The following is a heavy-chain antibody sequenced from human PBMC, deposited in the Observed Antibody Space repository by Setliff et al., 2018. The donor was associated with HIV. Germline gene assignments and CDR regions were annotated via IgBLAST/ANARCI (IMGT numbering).Heavy chain of an antibody. CDR2: IYPGDSDT. Sequence: PGESLKISCKGSGYSFNNYWIGWVRQMSGKGLEWMGIIYPGDSDTTYSPSFQGQVNISADKSISTAYLQWSSLKASDTAMYYCARRSQNYYYMDVWGKGTTVTVSS. J-gene: IGHJ6*03. CDR3: ARRSQNYYYMDV. V-gene: IGHV5-51*01. CDR1: GYSFNNYW.